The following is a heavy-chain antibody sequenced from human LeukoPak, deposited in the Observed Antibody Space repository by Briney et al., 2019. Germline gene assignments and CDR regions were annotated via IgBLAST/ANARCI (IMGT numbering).Heavy chain of an antibody. CDR2: ISGSGGST. Sequence: GGSLRLSCAASGFTFSSYGVSWVRQAPGKGLEWVSAISGSGGSTYYADSVKGRFTISRDNSMNTLYLQMNSLRAEDTAVYYCAKAEWYSSGWAGTIWGQGTLVTVSS. V-gene: IGHV3-23*01. CDR3: AKAEWYSSGWAGTI. J-gene: IGHJ4*02. D-gene: IGHD6-19*01. CDR1: GFTFSSYG.